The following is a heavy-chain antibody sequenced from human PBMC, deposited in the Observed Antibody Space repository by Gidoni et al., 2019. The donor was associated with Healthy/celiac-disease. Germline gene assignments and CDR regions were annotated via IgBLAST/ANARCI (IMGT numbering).Heavy chain of an antibody. J-gene: IGHJ4*02. CDR1: GSNFTSYY. D-gene: IGHD1-26*01. V-gene: IGHV1-46*01. CDR3: ARGGELLLAGVFDY. Sequence: QVQLVQSGAEVKKPGASARVSCRASGSNFTSYYMHCVRQAPGQGLECRGMINPSGGSTSYAQKFQGRVTMTRDTSTSTVYMELSSLRSEDTAVYYCARGGELLLAGVFDYWGQGTLVTVSS. CDR2: INPSGGST.